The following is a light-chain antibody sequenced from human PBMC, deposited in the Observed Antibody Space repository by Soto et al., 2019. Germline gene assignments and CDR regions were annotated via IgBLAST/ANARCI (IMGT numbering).Light chain of an antibody. CDR3: FSYKSSGTYV. CDR1: SSDVGNYKY. V-gene: IGLV2-14*01. CDR2: EVS. J-gene: IGLJ1*01. Sequence: QSALTQPASVSGSPGQSITISCTGTSSDVGNYKYVPWYQQHPGKAPKLMIYEVSNRPSGVSNRFSGSKSGNTASLTISGLQAEDETDYYCFSYKSSGTYVFGTGTKVTVL.